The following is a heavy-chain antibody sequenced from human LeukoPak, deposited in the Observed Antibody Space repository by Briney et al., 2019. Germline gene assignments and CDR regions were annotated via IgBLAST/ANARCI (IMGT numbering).Heavy chain of an antibody. V-gene: IGHV3-23*01. Sequence: PGGSLRLSCAASGFTFSSYAMSWVRQAPGKGLEWVSAISGSGGSTYYADSVKGRFTISRDNTKNTLYLQMNSLRAEDTAIYYCAKDKLWGEDYFDYWGQGTLVTVSS. CDR2: ISGSGGST. D-gene: IGHD3-16*01. CDR1: GFTFSSYA. CDR3: AKDKLWGEDYFDY. J-gene: IGHJ4*02.